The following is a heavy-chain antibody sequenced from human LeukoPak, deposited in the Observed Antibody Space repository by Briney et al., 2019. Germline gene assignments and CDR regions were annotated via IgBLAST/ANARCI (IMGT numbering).Heavy chain of an antibody. D-gene: IGHD2-21*01. CDR1: GYTFTGYY. Sequence: ASVKVSCKASGYTFTGYYMHWVRQAPGQGLEWIGWINPNSGSTNYAQKFQGRVTMTRDTSISTAYMELSRLRSDDTAVYYCARVMGTYCGGDCYSGFDYWGQGTLVTVSS. CDR2: INPNSGST. V-gene: IGHV1-2*02. CDR3: ARVMGTYCGGDCYSGFDY. J-gene: IGHJ4*02.